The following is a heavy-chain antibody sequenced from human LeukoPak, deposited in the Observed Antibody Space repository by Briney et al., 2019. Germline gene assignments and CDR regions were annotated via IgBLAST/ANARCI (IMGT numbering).Heavy chain of an antibody. CDR3: AIVVVPAAFGP. D-gene: IGHD2-2*01. Sequence: GGSLRLSCAASGFTFSSYSMNWVRQAPGKGLEWVSYISSSSSTIYYADSVKGRFTISRDNAKNSLYLQMNSLRAEDTAVYHCAIVVVPAAFGPWGQGTLVTVSS. CDR1: GFTFSSYS. V-gene: IGHV3-48*01. J-gene: IGHJ5*02. CDR2: ISSSSSTI.